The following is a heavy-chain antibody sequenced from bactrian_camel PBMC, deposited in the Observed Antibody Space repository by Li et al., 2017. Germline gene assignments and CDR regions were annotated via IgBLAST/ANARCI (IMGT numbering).Heavy chain of an antibody. CDR3: AARPVYAPYGYDRPTDFPY. CDR1: VYTYSGRC. J-gene: IGHJ4*01. D-gene: IGHD3*01. V-gene: IGHV3S40*01. CDR2: FYLGGGTT. Sequence: DVQLVESGGGSVQAGGSLRLSCVVSVYTYSGRCMGWFRQVPGKEREGVATFYLGGGTTYYADSVKGRFTISIDNAKSTMYLEMNSLRPEDTAMYVCAARPVYAPYGYDRPTDFPYWGQGTQVTVS.